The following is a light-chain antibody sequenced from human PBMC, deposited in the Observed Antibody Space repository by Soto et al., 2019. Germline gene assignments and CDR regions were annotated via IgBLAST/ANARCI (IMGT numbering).Light chain of an antibody. Sequence: QSVLTQPASVSGSPGQSITISCTGTSSDVGSYNFVSWYQEHPGNAPKVMIYEVYKRPSGVSNRVSGSKSGSTASLTISGLQVEDEADYYCCSYAGSSTYVVGTGTKLTVL. V-gene: IGLV2-23*02. CDR1: SSDVGSYNF. CDR3: CSYAGSSTYV. CDR2: EVY. J-gene: IGLJ1*01.